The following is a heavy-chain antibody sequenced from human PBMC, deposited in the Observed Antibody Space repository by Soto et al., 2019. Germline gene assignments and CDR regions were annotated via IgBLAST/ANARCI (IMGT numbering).Heavy chain of an antibody. J-gene: IGHJ5*02. CDR3: ARDLGRDEGAMGFDP. CDR2: IYYSGST. D-gene: IGHD1-26*01. CDR1: GGSISSYY. V-gene: IGHV4-59*01. Sequence: QVQLQESGPGLVKPSETLSLTCTVSGGSISSYYWSWIRQPPGKGLEWIGYIYYSGSTNYNPSLKSRVTISVDTSKNQFSLKLSSVTAADTAVYYCARDLGRDEGAMGFDPWGQGTLVTVSS.